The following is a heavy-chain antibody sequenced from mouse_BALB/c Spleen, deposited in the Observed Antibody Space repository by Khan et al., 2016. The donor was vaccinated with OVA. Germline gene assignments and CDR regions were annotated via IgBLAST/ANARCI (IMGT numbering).Heavy chain of an antibody. Sequence: QVQLKESGAELVRPGASVKLSCKTSGFIFTSYWIHWVKQRSGQGLEWIARIYPGTDNTYYSVKLKDKATLTAAKSSTTAYMQLSSLKTEDSTVYFSAREDAVSYFGDWGQGTTRTGSS. CDR2: IYPGTDNT. J-gene: IGHJ2*01. CDR3: AREDAVSYFGD. CDR1: GFIFTSYW. D-gene: IGHD3-3*01. V-gene: IGHV1-76*01.